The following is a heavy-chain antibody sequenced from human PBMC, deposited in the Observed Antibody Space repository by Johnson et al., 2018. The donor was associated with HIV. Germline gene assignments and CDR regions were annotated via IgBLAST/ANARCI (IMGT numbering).Heavy chain of an antibody. Sequence: QVQLVESGRGVVRPGGSLRVSCAASGFTFDDYAMHWVRQAPGKGLEWVAFIRYDVTKKYYADSVKGRFTISRDNFKNRLYLQMDSLRAEDTAVYYCATELSLLRDAFDIWGQGTMVTVSS. V-gene: IGHV3-30*02. J-gene: IGHJ3*02. CDR3: ATELSLLRDAFDI. CDR2: IRYDVTKK. CDR1: GFTFDDYA. D-gene: IGHD3-16*02.